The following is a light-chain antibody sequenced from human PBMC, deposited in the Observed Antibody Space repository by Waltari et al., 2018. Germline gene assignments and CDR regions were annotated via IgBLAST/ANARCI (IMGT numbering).Light chain of an antibody. V-gene: IGLV3-19*01. J-gene: IGLJ2*01. CDR1: RLRSNY. Sequence: SSELTQDPAVSVAMGQTVRITCQGARLRSNYASWYQQRPGQAPILVMYDKNNRPSGVPDRFSGSSSDNTASLTITGAQAEDEASYYCHSRDASGVGGSFGGGTKLTVL. CDR3: HSRDASGVGGS. CDR2: DKN.